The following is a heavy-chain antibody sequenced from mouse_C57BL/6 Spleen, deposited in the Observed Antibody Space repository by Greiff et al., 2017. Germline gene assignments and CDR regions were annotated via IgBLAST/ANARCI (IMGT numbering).Heavy chain of an antibody. CDR1: GYSFTDYN. V-gene: IGHV1-39*01. CDR3: ARSYYGSSSAWFAY. CDR2: INPNYGTT. Sequence: VQLKQSGPELVKPGASVKISCKASGYSFTDYNMNWVKQSNGKSLEWIGVINPNYGTTSYNQKFKGKATLTVDQSSSTAYMQLNSLTSEDSAVYYCARSYYGSSSAWFAYWGQGTLVTVSA. D-gene: IGHD1-1*01. J-gene: IGHJ3*01.